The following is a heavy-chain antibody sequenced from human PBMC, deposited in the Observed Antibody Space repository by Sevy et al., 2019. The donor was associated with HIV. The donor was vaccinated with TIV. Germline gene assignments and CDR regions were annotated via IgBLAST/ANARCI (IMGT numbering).Heavy chain of an antibody. D-gene: IGHD3-22*01. Sequence: SETLSLTCAVSGGSISSGGYSRSWIRQAPGKGLEWIGYIYDSGSTYYNPSLKSRVTISVDRSKNQFSLKLSSVTAADTAVYYCATYDYYDSSGYDGGFDYWGQGTLVTVSS. CDR3: ATYDYYDSSGYDGGFDY. V-gene: IGHV4-30-2*01. J-gene: IGHJ4*02. CDR1: GGSISSGGYS. CDR2: IYDSGST.